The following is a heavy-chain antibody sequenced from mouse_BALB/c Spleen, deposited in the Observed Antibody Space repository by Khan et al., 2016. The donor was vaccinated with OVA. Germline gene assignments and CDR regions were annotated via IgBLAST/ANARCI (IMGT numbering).Heavy chain of an antibody. CDR2: IYPGSNNT. Sequence: QVQLKESGAELARPGASVKLSCKASGYTFTDYNINWVKQRTGQGLEWIGEIYPGSNNTYYNEKFKGKATLTADKSSSTAYMQLSSLTSEYSAVYFCAREWGAWFSYWGQGTLVTVSA. J-gene: IGHJ3*01. V-gene: IGHV1-77*01. CDR3: AREWGAWFSY. CDR1: GYTFTDYN.